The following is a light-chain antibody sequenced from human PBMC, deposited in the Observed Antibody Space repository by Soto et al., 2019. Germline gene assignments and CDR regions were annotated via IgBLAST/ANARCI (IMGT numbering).Light chain of an antibody. CDR3: QHYGDSSWT. CDR1: RSVSDTL. V-gene: IGKV3-20*01. J-gene: IGKJ1*01. Sequence: EIVLTQSPGTLSLSPGERATLSCRADRSVSDTLLTWFQQKPGQAPMLLIFGTSNRAPGITDRFSGSGSGTDFTLTISRLEPDDFAVYYCQHYGDSSWTFGQGTKVEIK. CDR2: GTS.